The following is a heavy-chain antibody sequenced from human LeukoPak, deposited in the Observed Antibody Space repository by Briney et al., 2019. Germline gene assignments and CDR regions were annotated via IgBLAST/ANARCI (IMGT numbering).Heavy chain of an antibody. Sequence: RSGGSLRLSCAASGFTLSTYEMTWVRQAPGKGLEWVSYTSSLGSGSHTFYADSVKGRFTISRDTAKNSLYLQMNNLGGEDTAVYYCARDISSSTRAFDIWGQGTMVTVSS. CDR2: TSSLGSGSHT. CDR3: ARDISSSTRAFDI. J-gene: IGHJ3*02. D-gene: IGHD2-15*01. V-gene: IGHV3-48*03. CDR1: GFTLSTYE.